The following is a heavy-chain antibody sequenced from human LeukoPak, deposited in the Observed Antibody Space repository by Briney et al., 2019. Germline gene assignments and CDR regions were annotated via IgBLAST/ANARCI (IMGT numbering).Heavy chain of an antibody. J-gene: IGHJ4*02. V-gene: IGHV3-20*04. CDR1: GFTFDDYG. D-gene: IGHD6-13*01. Sequence: GGSLRLSCAASGFTFDDYGMSWVRQAPGKGLEWVSGINWNGGSTVYADSVKGRFTISRDNAKNSLYLQMNSLRAEDTALYYCARTGYSSSWYYFDYWGQGTLVTVSS. CDR3: ARTGYSSSWYYFDY. CDR2: INWNGGST.